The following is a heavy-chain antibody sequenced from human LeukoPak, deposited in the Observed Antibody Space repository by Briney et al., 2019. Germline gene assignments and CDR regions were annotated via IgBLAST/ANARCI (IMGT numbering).Heavy chain of an antibody. V-gene: IGHV4-34*01. CDR3: ARDTYYDFWSGQHDAFDI. Sequence: PSETLSLTCAVYGGSSSGYYWSWIRQPPGKGLEWIGEINHSGSTNYNPSLKSRVTISVDTSKNQFSLKLSSVTAADTAVYYCARDTYYDFWSGQHDAFDIWGQGTMATVSS. CDR1: GGSSSGYY. D-gene: IGHD3-3*01. J-gene: IGHJ3*02. CDR2: INHSGST.